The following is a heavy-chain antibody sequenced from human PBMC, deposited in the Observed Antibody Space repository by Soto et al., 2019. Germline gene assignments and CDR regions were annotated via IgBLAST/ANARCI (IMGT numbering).Heavy chain of an antibody. CDR2: IIPILGIA. Sequence: ASVKVSCKASGGTFSSYTISWVRQAPGQGLEWMGRIIPILGIANYAQKFQGRVTITADKSTSTAYMELSSLRSEDTAVYYCARAGNRGYYYMDVWGKGTTVTVSS. D-gene: IGHD7-27*01. CDR3: ARAGNRGYYYMDV. V-gene: IGHV1-69*02. CDR1: GGTFSSYT. J-gene: IGHJ6*03.